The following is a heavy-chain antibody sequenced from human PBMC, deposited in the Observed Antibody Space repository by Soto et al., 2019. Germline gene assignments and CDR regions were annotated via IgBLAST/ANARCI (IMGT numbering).Heavy chain of an antibody. CDR2: INHSGST. CDR1: GGSFSGYY. J-gene: IGHJ6*02. Sequence: SETLSLTCAVYGGSFSGYYWSWIRQPPGKGLEWIGEINHSGSTNYNPSLKSRVTISVDTSKNQFSLKLSSVTAADTVVYSCGSCFLGGVWGSSPPPVGSVGMDVWGQGPTVTVSS. V-gene: IGHV4-34*01. D-gene: IGHD3-16*01. CDR3: GSCFLGGVWGSSPPPVGSVGMDV.